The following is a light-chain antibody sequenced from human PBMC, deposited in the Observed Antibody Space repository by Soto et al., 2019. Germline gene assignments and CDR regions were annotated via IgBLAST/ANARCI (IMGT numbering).Light chain of an antibody. CDR3: QQYGSSSYT. J-gene: IGKJ2*01. Sequence: DIVLTQSPDTLSLSPGERATLSCRASQSVSSNYLAWYQQKPGQAPRLLIYGASTRATGIPDRFSGSGSGTAFTLTISRLEPEEFAVYYCQQYGSSSYTFGQGTRLEIK. CDR2: GAS. CDR1: QSVSSNY. V-gene: IGKV3-20*01.